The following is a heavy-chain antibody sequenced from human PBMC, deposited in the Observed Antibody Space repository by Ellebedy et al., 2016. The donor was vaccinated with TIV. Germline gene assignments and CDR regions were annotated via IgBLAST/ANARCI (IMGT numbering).Heavy chain of an antibody. Sequence: GGSLRLXXAASGFTFSSYGMHRVRQAPGQGLEWMAVIWSDGTTKYYSDSVKGRFTISRDNSKNTLYLQMNSLRAEDTAVYYCAREIIYGGYYFDYWGQGTLVTVSS. CDR3: AREIIYGGYYFDY. D-gene: IGHD4-23*01. CDR2: IWSDGTTK. J-gene: IGHJ4*02. V-gene: IGHV3-33*01. CDR1: GFTFSSYG.